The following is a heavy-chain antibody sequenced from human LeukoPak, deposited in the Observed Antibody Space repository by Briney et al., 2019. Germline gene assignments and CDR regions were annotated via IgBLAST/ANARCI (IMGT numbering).Heavy chain of an antibody. CDR1: GFTFSNYE. CDR2: ISSSGSTI. CDR3: ARGSNYMDV. J-gene: IGHJ6*03. V-gene: IGHV3-48*03. Sequence: GGSLRLSCAASGFTFSNYEMNWVRQAPGKGLEWVSYISSSGSTIYYADSVKGRFTISRDNPKNSLYLQMNSLRAEDTAVYYCARGSNYMDVWGKGTTVTVSS.